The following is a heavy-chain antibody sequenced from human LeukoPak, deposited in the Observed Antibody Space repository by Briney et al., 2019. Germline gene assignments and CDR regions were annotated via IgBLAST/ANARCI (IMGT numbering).Heavy chain of an antibody. CDR2: ISYDGSNK. CDR3: ARDPSYGDWTYFDY. J-gene: IGHJ4*02. CDR1: GFTFSSYA. D-gene: IGHD4-17*01. V-gene: IGHV3-30-3*01. Sequence: PGRSLRLSCAASGFTFSSYAMHWVRQAPGKGLEWVAVISYDGSNKYYADSVKGRFTISRDNSKNTLYLQMNSLRAEATAVYYCARDPSYGDWTYFDYWGQGTLVTVSS.